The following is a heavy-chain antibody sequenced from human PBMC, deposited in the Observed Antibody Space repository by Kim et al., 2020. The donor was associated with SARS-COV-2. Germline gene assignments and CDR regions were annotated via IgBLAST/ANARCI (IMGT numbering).Heavy chain of an antibody. CDR3: ARALFVEDWFDP. CDR2: ISSSSSYI. D-gene: IGHD3-10*02. J-gene: IGHJ5*02. V-gene: IGHV3-21*01. CDR1: GFTFSSYS. Sequence: GGSLRLSCAASGFTFSSYSMNWVRQAPGKGLEWVSSISSSSSYIYYADSVKGRFTISRDNAKNSLYLQMNSLRAEDTAVYYCARALFVEDWFDPWGQGTLVTVSS.